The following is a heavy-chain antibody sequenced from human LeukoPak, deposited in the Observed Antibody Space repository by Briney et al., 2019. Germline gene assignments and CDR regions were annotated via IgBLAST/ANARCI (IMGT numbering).Heavy chain of an antibody. Sequence: SETLSLTCTVSGDSIGGADYYWSWIRQPPGKGLEWIAYVYYSGSTYYNPSLKSRLTISVDTSKNQFSLKLNSVTAADTAAYYCARGGGGSSTVTTYWFDPWGQGALVTVSS. CDR3: ARGGGGSSTVTTYWFDP. CDR1: GDSIGGADYY. D-gene: IGHD4-17*01. CDR2: VYYSGST. J-gene: IGHJ5*02. V-gene: IGHV4-30-4*01.